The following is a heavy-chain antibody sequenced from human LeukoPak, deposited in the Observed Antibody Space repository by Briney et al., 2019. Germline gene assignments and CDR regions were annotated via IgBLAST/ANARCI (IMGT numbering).Heavy chain of an antibody. CDR1: GYTFTSYG. J-gene: IGHJ3*02. D-gene: IGHD3-22*01. Sequence: ASVKVSCKASGYTFTSYGISWVRQAPGQGLEWMGRIHPSGGSTSYAQKLHGRVTMTSDMSINTLYMELNSLASEDTAVYYCARERYDSNGYPFFDIWGQGTMVTASS. V-gene: IGHV1-46*04. CDR3: ARERYDSNGYPFFDI. CDR2: IHPSGGST.